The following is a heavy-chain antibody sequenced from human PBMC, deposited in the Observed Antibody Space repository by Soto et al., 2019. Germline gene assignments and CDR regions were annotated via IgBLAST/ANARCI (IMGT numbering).Heavy chain of an antibody. V-gene: IGHV4-59*08. Sequence: PSETLSLTCTVSGGSISSYYWSWIRQPPGKGLERIGYIYYSGSTNYNPSLKSRVTISVDTSKNQFSLNLSSMTAADTAVYYCARRYGYSFDYWGQGTLVTVSS. CDR3: ARRYGYSFDY. CDR1: GGSISSYY. CDR2: IYYSGST. J-gene: IGHJ4*02. D-gene: IGHD1-1*01.